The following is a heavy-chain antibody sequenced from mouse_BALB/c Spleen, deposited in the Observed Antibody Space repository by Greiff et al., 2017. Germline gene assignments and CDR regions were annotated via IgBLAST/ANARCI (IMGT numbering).Heavy chain of an antibody. CDR2: IDPANGNT. V-gene: IGHV14-3*02. J-gene: IGHJ3*01. Sequence: EVQLQQSGAELVKPGASVKLSCTASGFNIKDTYMHWVKQRPEQGLEWIGRIDPANGNTKYDPKFQGKATITADTSSNTAYLQLSSLTSEDTAVYYCAREGVWITRGCAYWGQGTLVTVSA. CDR1: GFNIKDTY. D-gene: IGHD2-4*01. CDR3: AREGVWITRGCAY.